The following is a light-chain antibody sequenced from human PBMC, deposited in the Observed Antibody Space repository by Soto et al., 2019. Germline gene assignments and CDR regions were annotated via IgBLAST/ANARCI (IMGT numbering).Light chain of an antibody. Sequence: QSALTQPASVSGSPGQSITISCTGTSSDVGGYNYVSWFQHHPGKAPKLIIYEVSYRPSGVSNRFSGSKSGDTASLTISGIQAEDEADYYCSSFTNTITRYAFGTGTKVTV. CDR2: EVS. V-gene: IGLV2-14*01. J-gene: IGLJ1*01. CDR3: SSFTNTITRYA. CDR1: SSDVGGYNY.